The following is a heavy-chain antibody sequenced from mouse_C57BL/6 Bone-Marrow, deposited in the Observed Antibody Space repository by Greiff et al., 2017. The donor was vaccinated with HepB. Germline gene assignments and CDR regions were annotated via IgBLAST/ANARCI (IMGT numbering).Heavy chain of an antibody. Sequence: EVKLMESGGGLVKPGGSLKLSCAASGFTFSSYAMSWVRQTPEKRLEWVATISDGGSYTYYPDNVKGRFTISRDNAKNNLYLQMSHLKYEDTAMYYCARDPGPTMVTTGAMDYWGQGTSVTVSS. CDR2: ISDGGSYT. D-gene: IGHD2-9*01. J-gene: IGHJ4*01. CDR1: GFTFSSYA. V-gene: IGHV5-4*01. CDR3: ARDPGPTMVTTGAMDY.